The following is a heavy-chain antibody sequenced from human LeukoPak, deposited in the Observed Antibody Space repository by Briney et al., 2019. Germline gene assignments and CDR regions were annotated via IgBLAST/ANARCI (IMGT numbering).Heavy chain of an antibody. CDR3: ASDHCSGGSCYNTY. CDR1: GFTFSSYS. Sequence: GGSLRLSCGASGFTFSSYSMNWVRQAPGKGLEWISSISSSSSYIYYADSVKGRFTISRDNAKNSLYLQMNGLRAEDTAVYYCASDHCSGGSCYNTYWGQGTLVTVSS. D-gene: IGHD2-15*01. V-gene: IGHV3-21*01. CDR2: ISSSSSYI. J-gene: IGHJ4*02.